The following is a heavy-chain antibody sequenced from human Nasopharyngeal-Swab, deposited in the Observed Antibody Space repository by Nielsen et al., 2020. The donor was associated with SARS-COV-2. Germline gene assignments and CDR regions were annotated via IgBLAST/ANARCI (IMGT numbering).Heavy chain of an antibody. J-gene: IGHJ4*02. V-gene: IGHV2-26*01. CDR3: AQTSDSDWHYYFDY. CDR1: VFSLSNPRMG. D-gene: IGHD6-19*01. Sequence: SGPTLVKPTETLTLTCTVSVFSLSNPRMGVSWSLQPPGKAMEWLAHIFSNDEKSYSTSLKSRLTISKDTSKRQVVLTMTNVDPVDTATYNCAQTSDSDWHYYFDYWGQGTLVTVSS. CDR2: IFSNDEK.